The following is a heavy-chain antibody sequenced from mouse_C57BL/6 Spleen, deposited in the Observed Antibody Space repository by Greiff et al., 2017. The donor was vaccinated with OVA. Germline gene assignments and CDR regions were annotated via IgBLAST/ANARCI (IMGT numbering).Heavy chain of an antibody. J-gene: IGHJ4*01. CDR2: IDPSDSYT. CDR1: GYTFTSYW. V-gene: IGHV1-69*01. D-gene: IGHD2-3*01. CDR3: ARRWDYAMDY. Sequence: VQLQQPGAELVMPGASVKLSCKASGYTFTSYWMHWVKQRPGQGLEWIGEIDPSDSYTNSTQKFKGKATLTVDKSSSTAYMQLSSLTSEDSAVYYCARRWDYAMDYWGQGTSVTVSS.